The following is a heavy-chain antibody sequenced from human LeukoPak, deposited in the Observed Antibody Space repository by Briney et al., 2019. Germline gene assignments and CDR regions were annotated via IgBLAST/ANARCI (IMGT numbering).Heavy chain of an antibody. CDR2: IYYSGST. CDR3: ARVYGSGSYYIYYYYMDV. D-gene: IGHD3-10*01. V-gene: IGHV4-39*07. Sequence: GSLRLSCAASAFTFSSYSMNWVRQAPGKGLEWLGSIYYSGSTYYNPSLKSRVTISVDTSKKQFSLKLSSVTAADTAVYYCARVYGSGSYYIYYYYMDVWGKGTTVTVSS. J-gene: IGHJ6*03. CDR1: AFTFSSYS.